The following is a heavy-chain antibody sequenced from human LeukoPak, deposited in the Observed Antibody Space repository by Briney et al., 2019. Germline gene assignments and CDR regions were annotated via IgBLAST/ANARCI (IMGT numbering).Heavy chain of an antibody. V-gene: IGHV3-9*01. CDR3: ASIAVAGSSSDY. CDR2: ISWNSGSI. Sequence: PSRSLRLSCAASGFTFDDYAMHWVRQAPGKGLEWVSGISWNSGSIGYADSVKGRFTISRDNAKNSLYLQMNSLRAEDTALYYCASIAVAGSSSDYWGQGTLVTVSS. CDR1: GFTFDDYA. J-gene: IGHJ4*02. D-gene: IGHD6-19*01.